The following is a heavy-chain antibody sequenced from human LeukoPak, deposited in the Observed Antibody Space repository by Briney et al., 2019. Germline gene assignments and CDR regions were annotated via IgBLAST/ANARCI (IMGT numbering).Heavy chain of an antibody. CDR2: IRSEAYGGTP. Sequence: SWVRQPPGKGLEWVGFIRSEAYGGTPEYAASVKGRFTISRDDSKSIAYLQMNSLKTEDTAVYYCTRYQTPYYWGQGTLVTV. CDR3: TRYQTPYY. V-gene: IGHV3-49*02. J-gene: IGHJ4*02.